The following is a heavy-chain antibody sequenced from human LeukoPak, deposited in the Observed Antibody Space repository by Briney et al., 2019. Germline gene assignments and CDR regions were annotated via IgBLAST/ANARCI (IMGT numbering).Heavy chain of an antibody. V-gene: IGHV5-51*01. CDR3: ARSERWPFLEWPRRGWFDP. D-gene: IGHD3-3*01. CDR2: IYPGDSDT. CDR1: GYSFTSYW. Sequence: GESLKISCKGSGYSFTSYWIGWVRQMPGKGLEWMGIIYPGDSDTRYSPSFQGQVTISADKSVSTAYLQWSSLKASDTAMYYCARSERWPFLEWPRRGWFDPWGQGTLVTVSS. J-gene: IGHJ5*02.